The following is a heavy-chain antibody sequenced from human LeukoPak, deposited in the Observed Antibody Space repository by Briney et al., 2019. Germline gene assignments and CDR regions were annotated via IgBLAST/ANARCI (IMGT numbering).Heavy chain of an antibody. V-gene: IGHV4-59*01. J-gene: IGHJ5*02. D-gene: IGHD2-15*01. CDR2: IYYSGST. CDR3: ARGARDGVVGWFDP. Sequence: PSETLSLTCTVSGDSSGTYSWTWLRQPPGKGLEWIGYIYYSGSTNYNPSLKSRITISVDTSKRQISLKLSSVSAADTAVYYCARGARDGVVGWFDPWGQGTLVTVSS. CDR1: GDSSGTYS.